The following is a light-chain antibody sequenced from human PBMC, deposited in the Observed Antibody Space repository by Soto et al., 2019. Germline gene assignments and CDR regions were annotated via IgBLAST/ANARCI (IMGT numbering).Light chain of an antibody. CDR1: SRDVGAYDY. V-gene: IGLV2-14*03. CDR2: YVD. CDR3: CSYADGSIYF. J-gene: IGLJ1*01. Sequence: QYTRTQPASVSVCPGQSSTISCTGTSRDVGAYDYVSWYLQYPDKAPQLLIYYVDHRPSGVSSRFSGSKSGNTASLTISGLQAEDEGDYYCCSYADGSIYFFGTGTKVTVL.